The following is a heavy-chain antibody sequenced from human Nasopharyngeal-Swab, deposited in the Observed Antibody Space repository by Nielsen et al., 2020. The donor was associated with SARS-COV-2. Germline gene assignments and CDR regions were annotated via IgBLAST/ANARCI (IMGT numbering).Heavy chain of an antibody. CDR1: GFTFSSYA. CDR2: ISGSGGST. J-gene: IGHJ6*02. CDR3: AKFLSLGVVDYYYYGMDV. Sequence: GESLKISCAASGFTFSSYAMSWVRQAPGKGLEWVSAISGSGGSTYYADSVKGRFTISRDNSKNMLYLQMNSLRAEDTAVYYCAKFLSLGVVDYYYYGMDVWGQGTTVTVSS. V-gene: IGHV3-23*01. D-gene: IGHD3-3*01.